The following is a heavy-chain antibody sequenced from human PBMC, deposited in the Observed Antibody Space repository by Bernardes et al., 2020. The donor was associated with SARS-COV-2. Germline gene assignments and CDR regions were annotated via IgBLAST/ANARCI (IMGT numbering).Heavy chain of an antibody. Sequence: WGSLRLSCAASGFTFSNYDISWVRQAPGKGLEWVSGITGSGVGTYYADSVKGRFTISRDHSKNTQYLQMNSLRAEDTAVYYCTSGGWLPSRGFDYWGQGTLVTVSS. CDR2: ITGSGVGT. V-gene: IGHV3-23*01. CDR1: GFTFSNYD. J-gene: IGHJ4*02. CDR3: TSGGWLPSRGFDY. D-gene: IGHD5-12*01.